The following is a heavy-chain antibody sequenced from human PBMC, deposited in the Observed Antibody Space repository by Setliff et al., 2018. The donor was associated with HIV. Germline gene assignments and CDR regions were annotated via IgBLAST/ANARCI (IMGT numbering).Heavy chain of an antibody. Sequence: ASVKVSCKASGYTFTSYYMHWVRQAPGQGLEWMGMINPSGGSTSYAQKFQGRVTFTADKSTSTAYMELSSVTAADTAVYYCARHSPTYCSGTSCYDNWFDPWGQGTLVTVSS. D-gene: IGHD2-2*01. CDR3: ARHSPTYCSGTSCYDNWFDP. V-gene: IGHV1-46*01. CDR2: INPSGGST. J-gene: IGHJ5*02. CDR1: GYTFTSYY.